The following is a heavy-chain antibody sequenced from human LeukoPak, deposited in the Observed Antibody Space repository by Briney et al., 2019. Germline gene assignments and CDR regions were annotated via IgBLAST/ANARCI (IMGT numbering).Heavy chain of an antibody. CDR1: GGSISSSSYY. D-gene: IGHD2-2*03. V-gene: IGHV3-23*01. CDR3: AKDSHWILFDD. CDR2: IGGSGTRT. J-gene: IGHJ4*02. Sequence: PSETLSLTCTVSGGSISSSSYYWGWVRQAPGKGLEWVSGIGGSGTRTYYADSVKGRFTISRDNSKNTLYLQMNSLRDEDTAVYYCAKDSHWILFDDWGQGTLVTVSS.